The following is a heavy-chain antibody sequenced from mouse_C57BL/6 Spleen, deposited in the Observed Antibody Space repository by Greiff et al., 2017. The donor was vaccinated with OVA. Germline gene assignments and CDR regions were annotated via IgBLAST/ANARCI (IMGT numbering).Heavy chain of an antibody. V-gene: IGHV3-6*01. CDR2: ISYDGSN. CDR1: GYSITSGYY. D-gene: IGHD2-5*01. J-gene: IGHJ2*01. CDR3: AREDYYSNYAYFDY. Sequence: ESGPGLVKPSQSLSLTCSVTGYSITSGYYWNWIRQFPGNKLEWMGYISYDGSNNYNPSLKNRISITRDTSKNQFFLKLNSVTTEDTATYYCAREDYYSNYAYFDYWGQGTTLTVSS.